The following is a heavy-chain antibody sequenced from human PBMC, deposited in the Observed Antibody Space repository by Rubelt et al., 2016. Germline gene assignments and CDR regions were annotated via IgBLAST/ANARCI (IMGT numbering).Heavy chain of an antibody. CDR2: IYWDDDK. CDR1: GFSLSTSGVG. Sequence: QITLKESGPTLVKPTQTLTLTCTFSGFSLSTSGVGVGWIRQPPGKALEWLALIYWDDDKRYSPSLKGRLTIAKDTSKNQFVLTTTNMDPVDTATYCCAHRTGVTTFDYWGQGTLVTVSS. V-gene: IGHV2-5*02. D-gene: IGHD3-10*01. J-gene: IGHJ4*02. CDR3: AHRTGVTTFDY.